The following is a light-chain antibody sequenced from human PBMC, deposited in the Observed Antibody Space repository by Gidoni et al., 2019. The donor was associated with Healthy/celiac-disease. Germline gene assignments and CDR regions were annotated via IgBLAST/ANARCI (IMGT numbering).Light chain of an antibody. CDR1: QGIRSV. V-gene: IGKV1-9*01. CDR3: QQRVT. J-gene: IGKJ5*01. CDR2: AAS. Sequence: DIQVTQSPSFLSASVGDRVNITCRASQGIRSVLAWYQQKRGKAPKLLIYAASTLQSGVPSRFSGSGSGTEFTLTISSLQPEDFATYYCQQRVTFGQGTRLEIK.